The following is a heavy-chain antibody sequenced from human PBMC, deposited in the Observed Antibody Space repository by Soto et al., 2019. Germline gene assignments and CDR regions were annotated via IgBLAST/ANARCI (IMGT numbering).Heavy chain of an antibody. CDR1: GGSFSDYY. Sequence: SETLSLTWGVYGGSFSDYYWSWIRQPPGKGLEWIGEINHSGSTNYNPSLKSRVTISVDTSKNQFSLKLSSVTAADTAVYYCARVLRPRNYDILTGRSQDAFDIWGQGTMVTVSS. V-gene: IGHV4-34*01. D-gene: IGHD3-9*01. CDR2: INHSGST. CDR3: ARVLRPRNYDILTGRSQDAFDI. J-gene: IGHJ3*02.